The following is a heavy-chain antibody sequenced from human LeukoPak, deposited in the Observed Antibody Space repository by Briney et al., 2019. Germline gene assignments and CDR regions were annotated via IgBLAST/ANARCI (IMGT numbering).Heavy chain of an antibody. D-gene: IGHD5-24*01. CDR1: GFTFTSYE. J-gene: IGHJ4*02. V-gene: IGHV3-48*03. CDR2: ISSSGSTI. Sequence: GGSLRLSCAASGFTFTSYEMNWVRQAPGKGLEWVSYISSSGSTIYYADSVKGRFTISRDNAKNSLYLQMNSLRADDTAVYYCARAVVHYNSHWGQGTLVTVSS. CDR3: ARAVVHYNSH.